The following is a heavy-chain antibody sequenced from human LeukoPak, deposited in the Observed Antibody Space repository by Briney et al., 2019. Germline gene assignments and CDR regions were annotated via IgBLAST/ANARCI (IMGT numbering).Heavy chain of an antibody. CDR3: ARQGEVGRYYDSSGYSYYFDY. Sequence: ASVKVSCKASGGTFSSYAISWVRQAPGQGLEWMGGIIPIFGTANYAQKFQGRVTITADESTSTAYMELSSLRSEDTAVYYCARQGEVGRYYDSSGYSYYFDYWGQGTLVTVSS. CDR1: GGTFSSYA. D-gene: IGHD3-22*01. V-gene: IGHV1-69*13. J-gene: IGHJ4*02. CDR2: IIPIFGTA.